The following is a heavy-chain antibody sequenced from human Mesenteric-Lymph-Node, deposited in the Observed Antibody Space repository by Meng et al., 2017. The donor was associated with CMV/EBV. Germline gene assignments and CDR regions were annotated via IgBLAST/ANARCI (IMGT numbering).Heavy chain of an antibody. J-gene: IGHJ5*02. D-gene: IGHD1-1*01. V-gene: IGHV4-61*01. CDR1: GGSVSSGSYY. Sequence: CTVSGGSVSSGSYYWSWIRQPPGKGLEWIGYIYYSESTNYNPSLKSRVTISVDTSKNQFSLKLSSVTAADTAVYYCARAPGQSWFDPWGQGTLVTVSS. CDR2: IYYSEST. CDR3: ARAPGQSWFDP.